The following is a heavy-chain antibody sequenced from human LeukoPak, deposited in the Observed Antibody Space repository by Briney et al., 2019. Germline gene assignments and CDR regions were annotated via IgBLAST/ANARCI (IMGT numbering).Heavy chain of an antibody. J-gene: IGHJ4*02. Sequence: PSETLSLTCTVSGGPISSRAYYWGWIRQPPGKGLEWIGNISYSGSTYYNPSLKSRVTISVDTSKNQFSLKLSSVTAADTAVYYCARVREAETNPCPDHWGQGTLVTVSS. V-gene: IGHV4-39*01. CDR3: ARVREAETNPCPDH. D-gene: IGHD1-14*01. CDR1: GGPISSRAYY. CDR2: ISYSGST.